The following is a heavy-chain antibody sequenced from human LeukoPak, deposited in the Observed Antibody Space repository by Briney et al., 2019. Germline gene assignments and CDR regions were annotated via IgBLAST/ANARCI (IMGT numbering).Heavy chain of an antibody. CDR3: AKGPQLGSGYHPDY. CDR2: IPGSDAKT. CDR1: GFTFSSAA. V-gene: IGHV3-23*01. Sequence: GGSLRLSCAASGFTFSSAAMTWVRQAPGQGLEGVSTIPGSDAKTYDAGPVKGRFTISRDYSRTTVHLQMNSLRAEDTAIYYCAKGPQLGSGYHPDYWGQGTLVTVSS. J-gene: IGHJ4*02. D-gene: IGHD3-22*01.